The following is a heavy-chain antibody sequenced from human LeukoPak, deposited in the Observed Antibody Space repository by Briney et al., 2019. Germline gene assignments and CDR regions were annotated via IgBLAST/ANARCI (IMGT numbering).Heavy chain of an antibody. Sequence: PGGSLRLSCAASGFSFSTSWMHWVRHTPEKGLVWVSRINSDGSNTIYADSVKGRFTISRDNAKNSLYLQMNSLRAEDTAVYYCARDHFDYVWRSYIAYHYYMDVWGKGTTVTVSS. CDR2: INSDGSNT. V-gene: IGHV3-74*01. D-gene: IGHD3-16*01. CDR1: GFSFSTSW. J-gene: IGHJ6*03. CDR3: ARDHFDYVWRSYIAYHYYMDV.